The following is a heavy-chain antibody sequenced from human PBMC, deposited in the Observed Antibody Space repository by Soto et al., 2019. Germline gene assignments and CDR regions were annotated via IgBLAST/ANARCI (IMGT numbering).Heavy chain of an antibody. CDR2: IRSEAHGGTI. CDR1: GFTFGDYG. V-gene: IGHV3-49*04. Sequence: PGGSLRLSCIASGFTFGDYGMSWVRQAPGKGLEWVGFIRSEAHGGTIDYAASVKGRFTISRDDSKSIAYLQMNSLKTEDTGVYYCARDGYNYFQYWGQGTRATVS. J-gene: IGHJ4*02. CDR3: ARDGYNYFQY. D-gene: IGHD5-12*01.